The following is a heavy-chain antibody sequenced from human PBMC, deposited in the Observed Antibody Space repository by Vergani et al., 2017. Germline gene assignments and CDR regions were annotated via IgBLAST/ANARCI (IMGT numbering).Heavy chain of an antibody. Sequence: QVQLQESGPGLVKPSQTLSLTCTVSGGSISSGGYSWSWIRQPPGKGLEWIGYIYHSGSTYYNPSLKSRVTISVDRSKNQFSLKLSSVTAADTAVYYCARGRAVSNFGVVIIDYGMDVGGQGTTVTVSS. V-gene: IGHV4-30-2*01. CDR1: GGSISSGGYS. D-gene: IGHD3-3*01. J-gene: IGHJ6*02. CDR2: IYHSGST. CDR3: ARGRAVSNFGVVIIDYGMDV.